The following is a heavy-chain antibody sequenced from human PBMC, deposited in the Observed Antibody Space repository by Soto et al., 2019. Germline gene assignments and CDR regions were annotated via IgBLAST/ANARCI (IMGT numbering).Heavy chain of an antibody. CDR3: ARDFDVDTAMVPYYYYGMDV. J-gene: IGHJ6*02. Sequence: PGGSLRLSCAASGFTFSSYGMHWVRQAPGKGLEWVAVIWYDGSNKYYADSVKGRFTISRDNSKNTLYLQMNSLRAEDTAVYYCARDFDVDTAMVPYYYYGMDVWGQGTTVTVS. V-gene: IGHV3-33*01. CDR2: IWYDGSNK. D-gene: IGHD5-18*01. CDR1: GFTFSSYG.